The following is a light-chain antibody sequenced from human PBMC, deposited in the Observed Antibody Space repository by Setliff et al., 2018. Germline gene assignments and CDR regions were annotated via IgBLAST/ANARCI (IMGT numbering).Light chain of an antibody. V-gene: IGLV2-14*03. CDR3: SSYTSRTTLDV. CDR2: DVI. Sequence: QSALTQPASVSGSPGQSITISCTGSSSDIGAYDYVSWYQQHPGKAPKLMIYDVINRPSGVSNRFSGSKSGNTASLTISGLQAEDEADYYCSSYTSRTTLDVFGTGTKVTVL. CDR1: SSDIGAYDY. J-gene: IGLJ1*01.